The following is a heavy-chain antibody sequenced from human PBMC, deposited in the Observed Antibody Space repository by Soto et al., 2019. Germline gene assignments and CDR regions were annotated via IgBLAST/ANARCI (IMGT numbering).Heavy chain of an antibody. CDR1: GFTFSSCT. CDR2: INGGGGST. J-gene: IGHJ4*02. D-gene: IGHD2-15*01. CDR3: AKDKVCSGGSCYYDY. Sequence: EVQLLEAGGDLIQPGGSLRLSCAASGFTFSSCTMTWVRQAPGKGLEWVSAINGGGGSTYYADSVKGRFTISRDNSKDTLYLQMNSLRAEDTAVYYCAKDKVCSGGSCYYDYWGQGTLVTVSS. V-gene: IGHV3-23*01.